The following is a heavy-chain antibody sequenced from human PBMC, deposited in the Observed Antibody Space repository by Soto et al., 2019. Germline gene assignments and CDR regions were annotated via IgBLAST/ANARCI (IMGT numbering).Heavy chain of an antibody. J-gene: IGHJ6*02. CDR2: IIPIFGTA. D-gene: IGHD2-21*01. V-gene: IGHV1-69*13. CDR1: GGTFSSYA. CDR3: GRGPTIGGDYYYYGMDV. Sequence: ASVKVSCKASGGTFSSYAISWVRQAPGQGLEWMGGIIPIFGTANYAQKFQGRVTITADESTSTAYMELSSLRSEDTAVYYCGRGPTIGGDYYYYGMDVWGQGTTVTVSS.